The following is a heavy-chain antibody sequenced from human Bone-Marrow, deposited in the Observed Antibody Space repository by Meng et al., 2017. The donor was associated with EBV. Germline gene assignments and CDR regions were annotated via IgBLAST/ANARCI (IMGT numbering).Heavy chain of an antibody. D-gene: IGHD2-8*01. J-gene: IGHJ4*02. CDR1: GFTLRSYS. CDR3: ARDRTSNRFDY. CDR2: ISSNSIDI. V-gene: IGHV3-21*01. Sequence: EVQLEESGGGLVKPGESLRLSCAASGFTLRSYSMNWVRLAPGKGLEWVSSISSNSIDIYYADLVKGRFTISRDNAKNSLFLQMNSLRAEDTAVYYCARDRTSNRFDYWGQGTMVTVYS.